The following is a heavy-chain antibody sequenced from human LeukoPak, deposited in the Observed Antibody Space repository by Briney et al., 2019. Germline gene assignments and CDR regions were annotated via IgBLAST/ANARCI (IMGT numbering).Heavy chain of an antibody. D-gene: IGHD3-9*01. CDR2: ISSSGSTI. J-gene: IGHJ4*02. CDR1: GFTFSSYS. Sequence: GGSLRLSCAASGFTFSSYSMNWVRQAPGKGLEWVSYISSSGSTIYYADSVKGRFTISRDNAKNSLYLQMNSLRAEDTAVYYCAREGYYDVLTGYFPDYWGQGTLVTVSS. V-gene: IGHV3-48*04. CDR3: AREGYYDVLTGYFPDY.